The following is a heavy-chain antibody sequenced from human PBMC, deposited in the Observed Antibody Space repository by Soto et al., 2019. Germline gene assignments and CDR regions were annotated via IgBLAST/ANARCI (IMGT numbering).Heavy chain of an antibody. CDR3: ARGSYYYDYGDYGYFDY. J-gene: IGHJ4*02. CDR2: IYYSGST. V-gene: IGHV4-30-4*08. D-gene: IGHD4-17*01. CDR1: GCSISSGGYY. Sequence: PSETLSLTCTVSGCSISSGGYYWSWIRQHPGKGLEWIGYIYYSGSTYYNPSLKSRVTISVDTSKNQFSLKLSSVTAADTAVYYCARGSYYYDYGDYGYFDYWGQGTLVTVSS.